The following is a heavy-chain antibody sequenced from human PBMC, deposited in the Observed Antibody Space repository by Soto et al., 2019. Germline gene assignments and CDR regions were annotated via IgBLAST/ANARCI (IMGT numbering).Heavy chain of an antibody. CDR2: ISWNDDN. CDR3: AHARLLWVGGYFDY. CDR1: GFSLATHGVG. J-gene: IGHJ4*02. D-gene: IGHD3-10*01. Sequence: QVTLKESGPTLVKPTESLTLTCTFSGFSLATHGVGVGWIRHPPGEALEWLALISWNDDNRYSPSLKSRLTTAKDTSKNQVVLTMANMDPVDTATYYCAHARLLWVGGYFDYWGQGILVTVSS. V-gene: IGHV2-5*01.